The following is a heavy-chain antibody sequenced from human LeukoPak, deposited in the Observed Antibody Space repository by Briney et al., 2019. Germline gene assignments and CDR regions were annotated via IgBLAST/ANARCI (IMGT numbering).Heavy chain of an antibody. V-gene: IGHV4-30-4*08. CDR3: ARSTGNLHSWFYP. Sequence: SETLSLTCTVSGGSISSGDYYWSWSRRPPGKGLEWIGYIYYSGSTYYNPSLKGRVTISVDTSKNQFSLKLSSVTAADTAVYYCARSTGNLHSWFYPWGQGTLATVSS. D-gene: IGHD3-9*01. CDR2: IYYSGST. CDR1: GGSISSGDYY. J-gene: IGHJ5*02.